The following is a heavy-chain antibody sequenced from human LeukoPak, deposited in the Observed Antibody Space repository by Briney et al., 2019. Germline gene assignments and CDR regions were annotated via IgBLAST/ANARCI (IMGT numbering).Heavy chain of an antibody. J-gene: IGHJ5*02. CDR2: INPNSDNT. CDR1: GYSFGGYY. D-gene: IGHD5-18*01. Sequence: ASVKISCKTSGYSFGGYYIHRVRQAPGQGLEWMRRINPNSDNTKYAQKLQCQVLMTRDTSPNTVFRERSSLRSDDTAVYYCARDGAYSLGLIWLGPWGQGTLVSVSS. CDR3: ARDGAYSLGLIWLGP. V-gene: IGHV1-2*06.